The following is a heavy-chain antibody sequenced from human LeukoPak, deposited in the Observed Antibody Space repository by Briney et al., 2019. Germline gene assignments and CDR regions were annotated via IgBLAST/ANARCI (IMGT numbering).Heavy chain of an antibody. CDR3: ARGVGPNY. CDR2: IRYDGSNE. J-gene: IGHJ4*02. D-gene: IGHD3-16*01. Sequence: GGSLRLSCAASGFTFTGYPMHWVRQPPGKGLEWVAFIRYDGSNEYYADSVKGRFTISRDNSKNTLFLQMNSLRSEDTAVYYCARGVGPNYWGQGTLVTVSS. CDR1: GFTFTGYP. V-gene: IGHV3-30*02.